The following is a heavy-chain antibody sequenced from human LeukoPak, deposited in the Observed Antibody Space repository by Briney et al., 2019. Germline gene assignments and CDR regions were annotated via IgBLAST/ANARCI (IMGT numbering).Heavy chain of an antibody. CDR3: ARVGRFLASDY. V-gene: IGHV4-59*01. CDR1: GGSISSYY. CDR2: IYYSGST. J-gene: IGHJ4*02. Sequence: PSEILSLTCTVSGGSISSYYWSWIRQPPGKGLEWIGYIYYSGSTNYNPSLKSRVTISVDTSKNQFSLKLSSVTAADTGVYYCARVGRFLASDYWGQGTLVTVSS. D-gene: IGHD3-3*01.